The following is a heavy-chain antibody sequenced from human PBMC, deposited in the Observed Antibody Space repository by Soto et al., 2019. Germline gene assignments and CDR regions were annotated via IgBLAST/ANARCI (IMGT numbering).Heavy chain of an antibody. Sequence: ASVKVSCKASGYTFTSYAMHWVRQAPGQRLEWMGWINAGNGNTKYSQKFQGRVTITRDTSASTAYMELSSLRSEDMAVYYCARANRPITMTYLNWFDPWGQGTLVTVSS. J-gene: IGHJ5*02. CDR3: ARANRPITMTYLNWFDP. D-gene: IGHD3-22*01. CDR1: GYTFTSYA. CDR2: INAGNGNT. V-gene: IGHV1-3*01.